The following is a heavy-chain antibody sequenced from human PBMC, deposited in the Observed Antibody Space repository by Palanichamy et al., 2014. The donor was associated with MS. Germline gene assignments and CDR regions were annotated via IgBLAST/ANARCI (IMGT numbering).Heavy chain of an antibody. Sequence: QVQLVESGGGVVQPGRSLRLSCVASGFTFTNYGIHWVRQAPGKGLEWVTLISYDGNIKNYADSVKGRFTISRDDSKNTLFPQMNSLRAEDTAVYYCAKDRSGRSSYYFEYWGQGTLVTVSS. D-gene: IGHD2-15*01. CDR1: GFTFTNYG. CDR2: ISYDGNIK. V-gene: IGHV3-30*18. J-gene: IGHJ4*02. CDR3: AKDRSGRSSYYFEY.